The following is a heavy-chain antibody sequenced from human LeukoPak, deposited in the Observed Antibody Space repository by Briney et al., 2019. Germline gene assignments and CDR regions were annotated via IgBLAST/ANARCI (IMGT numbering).Heavy chain of an antibody. CDR3: ARDRYDSSGIFDY. J-gene: IGHJ4*02. CDR2: ISSSSSYI. CDR1: GFTFSSYS. Sequence: GGSLRLSCAASGFTFSSYSMNWVRQAPGKGLEWVSSISSSSSYIYYADSLKGRFTISRDNAKNSLYLQMNSLRAEDTAVYYCARDRYDSSGIFDYWGQGILVTVSS. V-gene: IGHV3-21*01. D-gene: IGHD3-22*01.